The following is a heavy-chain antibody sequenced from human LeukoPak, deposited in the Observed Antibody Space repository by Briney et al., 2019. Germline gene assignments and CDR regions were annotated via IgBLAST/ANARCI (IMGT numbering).Heavy chain of an antibody. V-gene: IGHV3-23*01. CDR2: ISGSGGST. J-gene: IGHJ4*02. CDR1: GFTFSSYA. CDR3: AKRGGYDFWSGRLADY. D-gene: IGHD3-3*01. Sequence: PGGSLRLSCAASGFTFSSYAMSWVRQAPGKGLEWVSAISGSGGSTYYADSVKGRFTISRDNSKSTLYLQMNSLRAEDTAVYYCAKRGGYDFWSGRLADYWGQGTLVTVSS.